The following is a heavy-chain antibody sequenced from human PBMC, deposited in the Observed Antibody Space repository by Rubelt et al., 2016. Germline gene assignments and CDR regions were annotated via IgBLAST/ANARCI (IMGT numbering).Heavy chain of an antibody. V-gene: IGHV5-51*01. Sequence: VQLVQSGAEVKKPGESLKISCQSSGYSFTSYWIGWVRQMPWKGLEWMGIIYPGDSDTRYSPSLQGQVTISADKATSTAYLQWRSLKASDNAMYYGARPLYCTNGVCRHFDYWGQGTLVTVSS. CDR1: GYSFTSYW. CDR3: ARPLYCTNGVCRHFDY. J-gene: IGHJ4*02. CDR2: IYPGDSDT. D-gene: IGHD2-8*01.